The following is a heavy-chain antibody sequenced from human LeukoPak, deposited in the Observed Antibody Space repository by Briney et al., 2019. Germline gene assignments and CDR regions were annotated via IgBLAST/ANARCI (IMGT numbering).Heavy chain of an antibody. Sequence: SGPTLVYPTQTLTLTCTFSGFSLSTSGMCVSWIRQPPGKALEWLALIDWDDDKYYSSSLRTRLTISKDTSKNQVVLTMTNMDPVDTATYYCARTALLSSGWYADAFDIWGQGTMVTVSS. CDR3: ARTALLSSGWYADAFDI. D-gene: IGHD6-19*01. V-gene: IGHV2-70*01. CDR1: GFSLSTSGMC. J-gene: IGHJ3*02. CDR2: IDWDDDK.